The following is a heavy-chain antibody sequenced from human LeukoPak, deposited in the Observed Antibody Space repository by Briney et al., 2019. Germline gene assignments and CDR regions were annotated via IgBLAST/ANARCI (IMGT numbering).Heavy chain of an antibody. V-gene: IGHV3-23*01. J-gene: IGHJ4*02. CDR2: ISGSGGST. Sequence: EWVSAISGSGGSTYYADSVKGRFTISRDNSKNTLYLQMNSLRAEDTAVYYCAKDSHSSGYIWGQGTLVTVSS. CDR3: AKDSHSSGYI. D-gene: IGHD3-22*01.